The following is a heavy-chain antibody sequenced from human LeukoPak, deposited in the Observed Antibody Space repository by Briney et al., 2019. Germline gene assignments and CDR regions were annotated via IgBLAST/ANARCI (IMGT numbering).Heavy chain of an antibody. Sequence: ASVKVSCKASGGTFSSYAISWVRQAPGQGLEWMGWMNPNSGNTGYAQKFQGRVTMTRNTSISTAYMELSSLRSEDTAVYYCARDHLPHCSSTSCYTHYYGMDVWGQGTTVTVSS. V-gene: IGHV1-8*02. J-gene: IGHJ6*02. CDR3: ARDHLPHCSSTSCYTHYYGMDV. CDR1: GGTFSSYA. CDR2: MNPNSGNT. D-gene: IGHD2-2*02.